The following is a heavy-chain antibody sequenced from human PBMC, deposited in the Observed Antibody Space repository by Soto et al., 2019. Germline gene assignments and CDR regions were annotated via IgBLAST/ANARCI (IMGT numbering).Heavy chain of an antibody. D-gene: IGHD5-12*01. V-gene: IGHV3-7*01. Sequence: PGGSLRLSCAASGFTFSSYWMSWVRQAPGKGLEWVANIKQDGSEKYYVDSVKGRFTISRDNAKNSLYLQMNSLRAEDTAVYYCARRGRSGRWSYYYYGMDVWGQGTTVTVSS. CDR3: ARRGRSGRWSYYYYGMDV. J-gene: IGHJ6*02. CDR1: GFTFSSYW. CDR2: IKQDGSEK.